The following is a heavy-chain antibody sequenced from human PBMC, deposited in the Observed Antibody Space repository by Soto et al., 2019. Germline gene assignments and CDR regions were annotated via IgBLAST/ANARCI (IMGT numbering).Heavy chain of an antibody. D-gene: IGHD5-12*01. CDR1: GGTFSSYA. V-gene: IGHV1-69*13. Sequence: GASVKVSWKASGGTFSSYAISWVRQAPGQGLEWMGGIIPIFGTANYAQKFQGRVTITADESTSTAYMELSSLRSEDTAVYYCARDGGYSGYARPRGDYYYGIDVWGQGTTDTVSS. CDR3: ARDGGYSGYARPRGDYYYGIDV. J-gene: IGHJ6*02. CDR2: IIPIFGTA.